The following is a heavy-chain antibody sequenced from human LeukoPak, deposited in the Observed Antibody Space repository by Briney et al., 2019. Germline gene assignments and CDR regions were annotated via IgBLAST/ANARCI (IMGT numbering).Heavy chain of an antibody. J-gene: IGHJ4*02. D-gene: IGHD1-26*01. V-gene: IGHV4-4*07. CDR3: ARDTVGATSDY. CDR2: IYTSGST. CDR1: GGSISSYY. Sequence: PSETLSLTCTVSGGSISSYYWSWIGQPAGKGLEWIGRIYTSGSTNYNPSLKSRVTISVDKSKNQFSLKLSSMTAADTAVYYCARDTVGATSDYWGQGTLVTVSS.